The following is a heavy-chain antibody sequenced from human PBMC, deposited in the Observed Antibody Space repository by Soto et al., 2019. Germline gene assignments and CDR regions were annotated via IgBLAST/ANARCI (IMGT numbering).Heavy chain of an antibody. D-gene: IGHD3-22*01. J-gene: IGHJ4*02. Sequence: SVKVSCKASGGTFSSYAISWVLEAPGQGLEWMGGIIPIFGTANYAQKFQGRVTITADKSTSTAYMELSSLRSEDTAVYYCARDLSNHYYDSSGFDYWGQGTQVTVS. CDR1: GGTFSSYA. CDR3: ARDLSNHYYDSSGFDY. CDR2: IIPIFGTA. V-gene: IGHV1-69*06.